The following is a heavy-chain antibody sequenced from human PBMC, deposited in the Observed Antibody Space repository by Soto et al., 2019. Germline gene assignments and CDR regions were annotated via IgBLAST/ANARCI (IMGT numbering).Heavy chain of an antibody. Sequence: VKVAIKASGSPFTGCYMLLVRQDPGQGLEWMGWINPNSGGTNYAQKFQGRVTMTRDTSISTAYMELSRLRSDDTAVYYCARDRDLQLWLGEGMDVWAPGTTVTVSS. J-gene: IGHJ6*02. CDR1: GSPFTGCY. V-gene: IGHV1-2*02. CDR2: INPNSGGT. CDR3: ARDRDLQLWLGEGMDV. D-gene: IGHD5-18*01.